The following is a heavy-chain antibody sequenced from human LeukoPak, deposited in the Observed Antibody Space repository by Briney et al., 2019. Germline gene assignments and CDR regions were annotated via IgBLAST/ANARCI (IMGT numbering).Heavy chain of an antibody. D-gene: IGHD3-16*02. CDR3: ARDRDYVWGSYRPYFDY. CDR2: IYTSGST. V-gene: IGHV4-4*07. J-gene: IGHJ4*02. CDR1: GGSISSYY. Sequence: SETLSLSCTVSGGSISSYYWSWIRQPAGKGLEWIGRIYTSGSTNYNPSLKSRVTMSVDTSKIQFSLKLSSVTAADTAVYYCARDRDYVWGSYRPYFDYWGQGTLVTVSS.